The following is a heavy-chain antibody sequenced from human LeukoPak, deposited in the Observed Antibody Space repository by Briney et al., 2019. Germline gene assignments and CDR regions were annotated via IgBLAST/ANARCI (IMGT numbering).Heavy chain of an antibody. CDR3: AKELESSGYYYGSAFDI. CDR1: GFTFSSYS. CDR2: ISSSSSTI. D-gene: IGHD3-22*01. J-gene: IGHJ3*02. Sequence: GGSLRLSCAASGFTFSSYSMNWVRQAPGKGLEWVSYISSSSSTIYYADSVKGRFTISRDNAKNSLYLQMNSLRAEDTAVYYCAKELESSGYYYGSAFDIWGQGTMVTVSS. V-gene: IGHV3-48*01.